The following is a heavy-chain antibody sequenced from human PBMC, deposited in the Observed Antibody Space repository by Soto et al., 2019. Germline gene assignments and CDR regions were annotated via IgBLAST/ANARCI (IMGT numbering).Heavy chain of an antibody. D-gene: IGHD3-9*01. V-gene: IGHV3-13*01. CDR3: TRKTPPTGMEV. J-gene: IGHJ6*02. CDR2: IGSGGET. Sequence: EVQLVESGGGLVQPGGSLRLSCAASGFTLSSYDIHWVRQATGEGLAWVSGIGSGGETHYADSVKGRFIISREDGKNSLYLQMNNLRVGDTAVYYCTRKTPPTGMEVWGQGATVTVSS. CDR1: GFTLSSYD.